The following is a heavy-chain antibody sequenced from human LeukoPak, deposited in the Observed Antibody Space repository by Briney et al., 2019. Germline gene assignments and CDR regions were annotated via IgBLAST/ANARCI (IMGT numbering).Heavy chain of an antibody. V-gene: IGHV3-21*01. J-gene: IGHJ6*02. CDR2: ISSSSSYI. CDR1: GFTFSHAW. CDR3: ARDPGVPAAGA. D-gene: IGHD2-2*01. Sequence: PGGSLRLSCAASGFTFSHAWMNWVRQAPGKGLEWVSSISSSSSYIYYADSVKGRFTISRDNAKNSLYLQMNSLRAEDTAVYYCARDPGVPAAGAWGQGTTVTVSS.